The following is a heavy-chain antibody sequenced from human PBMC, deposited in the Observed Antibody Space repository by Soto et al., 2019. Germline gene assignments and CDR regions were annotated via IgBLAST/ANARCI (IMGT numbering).Heavy chain of an antibody. Sequence: NPSETLSLTCTVSGGSISSYYWSWIRQPPGKGLEWIGYIYYSGSTNYNPSLKSRVTISVDTSKNQFSLKLKSVTAADTAVYYCARGSSGWYSPTPFDHWGQGTLVTVSS. V-gene: IGHV4-59*01. CDR1: GGSISSYY. J-gene: IGHJ4*02. CDR2: IYYSGST. D-gene: IGHD6-19*01. CDR3: ARGSSGWYSPTPFDH.